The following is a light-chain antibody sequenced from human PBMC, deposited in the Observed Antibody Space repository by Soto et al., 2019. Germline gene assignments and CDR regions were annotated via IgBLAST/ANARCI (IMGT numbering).Light chain of an antibody. CDR1: QSISSN. J-gene: IGKJ1*01. V-gene: IGKV1-39*01. CDR2: AAS. Sequence: DIQMTQSPSSLSASVGDRVTITCRASQSISSNLNWYQQKPGKAPKLLIYAASTLQSGVPSRFSGSGSGTDFTLTISCLQSEDFATYYCQQYYSFPRTFGPGTKVDIK. CDR3: QQYYSFPRT.